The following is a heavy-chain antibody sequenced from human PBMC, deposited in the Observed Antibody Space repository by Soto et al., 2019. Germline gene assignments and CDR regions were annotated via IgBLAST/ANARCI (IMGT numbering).Heavy chain of an antibody. Sequence: GASVKVSCKASGYTFTSYGISWGRQSPGQGLEWIGWISAYNGNTNYAQKLQGRVTMTTDTSTSKAYMELRSLRSDDTAVYYCARGSPTYYYGSGSYFYYGTDVWGQGTTVTVSS. J-gene: IGHJ6*02. CDR2: ISAYNGNT. D-gene: IGHD3-10*01. CDR3: ARGSPTYYYGSGSYFYYGTDV. CDR1: GYTFTSYG. V-gene: IGHV1-18*01.